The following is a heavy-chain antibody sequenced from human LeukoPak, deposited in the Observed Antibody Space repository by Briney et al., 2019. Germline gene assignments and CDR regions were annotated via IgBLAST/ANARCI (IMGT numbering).Heavy chain of an antibody. CDR1: RFTFDEYG. D-gene: IGHD1-26*01. V-gene: IGHV3-23*01. Sequence: GGSLRLSCAASRFTFDEYGMSWVRQTAGKGLEWVSAISGRGGRTYYADSVKGRFTISRDNSKNTLYLQMNSLRAEDTAVYYCAKVRAPRQYYFDYWGQGTLVTVSS. CDR2: ISGRGGRT. J-gene: IGHJ4*02. CDR3: AKVRAPRQYYFDY.